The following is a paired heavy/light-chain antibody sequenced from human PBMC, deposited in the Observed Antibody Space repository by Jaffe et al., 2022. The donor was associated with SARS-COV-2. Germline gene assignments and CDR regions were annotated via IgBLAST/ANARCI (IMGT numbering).Light chain of an antibody. CDR3: QQYNTYST. CDR1: QSIGTW. V-gene: IGKV1-5*03. J-gene: IGKJ1*01. CDR2: KAS. Sequence: DIQMTQSPSTLSASVGDRVSITCRASQSIGTWLAWYQQRPGKAPKLLIYKASSLESGVPSRFSGSGSGTDFTLTISGLQPDDFATYYCQQYNTYSTFGQGTKVEIQ.
Heavy chain of an antibody. V-gene: IGHV1-18*04. CDR1: GYTFATFG. CDR2: ISGYNGHT. CDR3: ARTSVSSSDSMDV. D-gene: IGHD3-10*01. Sequence: QVQLVQSGGEVKKPGASVKVSCKASGYTFATFGISWVRQAPGQGLQWMGWISGYNGHTNYAEKVQGRVTMTTDTSTSTVYMELRSLRSDDTAIYYCARTSVSSSDSMDVWGQGTTVTVSS. J-gene: IGHJ6*02.